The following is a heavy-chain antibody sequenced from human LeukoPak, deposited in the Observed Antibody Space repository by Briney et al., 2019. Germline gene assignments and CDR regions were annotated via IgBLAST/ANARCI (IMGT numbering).Heavy chain of an antibody. CDR2: ISYDGSNK. Sequence: PGGSLRLSCAASGFTFSSYAMHWVRQAPGKGLEWEAVISYDGSNKYYADSVKGRFTISRDNSKNTLYLQMNSLRAEDTAVYYCAREGQDTMIVVVIPFDYWGQGTLVTVSS. CDR1: GFTFSSYA. J-gene: IGHJ4*02. CDR3: AREGQDTMIVVVIPFDY. D-gene: IGHD3-22*01. V-gene: IGHV3-30*04.